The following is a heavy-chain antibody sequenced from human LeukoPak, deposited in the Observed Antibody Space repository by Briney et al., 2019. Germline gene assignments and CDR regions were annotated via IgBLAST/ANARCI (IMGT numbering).Heavy chain of an antibody. CDR3: ARIRLVTAGYNFDN. CDR2: IDWDDDK. Sequence: SGPTLVNPTQTLTLTCTFSGFSLSTSGMCVSWIRQPPGKALEWLARIDWDDDKYYNTSLKTRLTISKDTSKNQVVLTMTNMDPVDTATYYCARIRLVTAGYNFDNWGQGTLVTVSS. J-gene: IGHJ4*02. CDR1: GFSLSTSGMC. D-gene: IGHD5-18*01. V-gene: IGHV2-70*11.